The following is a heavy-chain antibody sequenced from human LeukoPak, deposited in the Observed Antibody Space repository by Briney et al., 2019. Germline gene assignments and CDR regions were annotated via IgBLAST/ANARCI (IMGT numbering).Heavy chain of an antibody. CDR3: ARRVYSGYYFDF. CDR2: INHSGST. D-gene: IGHD5-12*01. Sequence: SEALSLTCAVYGGSFSGYYWSWIRQPPGKGLEWIGEINHSGSTNYNPSLKSRVTISVDTSKNQFSLKLSSVTAADTAVYYCARRVYSGYYFDFWGQGTLVAVSS. CDR1: GGSFSGYY. J-gene: IGHJ4*02. V-gene: IGHV4-34*01.